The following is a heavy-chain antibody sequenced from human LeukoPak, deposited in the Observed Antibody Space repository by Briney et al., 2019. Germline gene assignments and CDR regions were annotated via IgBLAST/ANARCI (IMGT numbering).Heavy chain of an antibody. CDR2: ISYDGSNK. Sequence: GGSLRLSCAASGFTFSSYGMHWVRQAPGKGLEWVAVISYDGSNKYYADSVKGRFTISRDNSKNTLYLQMNSLRAEDTAVYYRAKELRRDRYFDYWGQGTLVTVSS. V-gene: IGHV3-30*18. CDR1: GFTFSSYG. J-gene: IGHJ4*02. CDR3: AKELRRDRYFDY. D-gene: IGHD4-17*01.